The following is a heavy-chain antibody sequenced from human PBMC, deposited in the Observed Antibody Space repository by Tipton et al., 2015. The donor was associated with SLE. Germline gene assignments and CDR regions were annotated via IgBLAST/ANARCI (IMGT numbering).Heavy chain of an antibody. J-gene: IGHJ4*02. D-gene: IGHD6-19*01. CDR1: GDSIRRHY. Sequence: TLSLTCTVSGDSIRRHYWTWIRQPPGKGLEWIGYVYDTGNTHYDPSLKSRSTISIDTSKNQFSLRLSSVTAADTAVYYCASEAGGWYYFDYWGQVALVTVSS. CDR3: ASEAGGWYYFDY. CDR2: VYDTGNT. V-gene: IGHV4-59*11.